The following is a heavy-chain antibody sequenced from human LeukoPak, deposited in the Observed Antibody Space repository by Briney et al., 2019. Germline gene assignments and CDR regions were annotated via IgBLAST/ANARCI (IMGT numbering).Heavy chain of an antibody. Sequence: GGSLRLSCAASGFTVSSNYMSWVRQAPGKGLEWVSVIYSGGTTYYADSVKGRFTISRDNSRNTLFLQMNSLRAEDTAVYYCARELVVTAGDHYYYGMDVWGQGTTVTVSS. V-gene: IGHV3-53*01. CDR2: IYSGGTT. CDR3: ARELVVTAGDHYYYGMDV. J-gene: IGHJ6*02. CDR1: GFTVSSNY. D-gene: IGHD2-8*02.